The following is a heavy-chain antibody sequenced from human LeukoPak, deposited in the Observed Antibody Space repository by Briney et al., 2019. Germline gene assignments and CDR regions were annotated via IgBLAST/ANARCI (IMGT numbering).Heavy chain of an antibody. CDR1: GGSISISSHY. J-gene: IGHJ4*02. CDR2: IYYSTNT. V-gene: IGHV4-39*01. D-gene: IGHD1-26*01. Sequence: PSETLSLTCTVSGGSISISSHYWGWIRQTPGKGLEWIGSIYYSTNTYYNPSLKSRVTISIDTSKNQFSLKLSSVTAADTAVYYCARQRRVQRATIDYFDYWGQGTLVTVSS. CDR3: ARQRRVQRATIDYFDY.